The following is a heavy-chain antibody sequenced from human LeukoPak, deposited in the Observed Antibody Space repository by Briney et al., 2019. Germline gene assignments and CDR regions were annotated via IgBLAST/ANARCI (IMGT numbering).Heavy chain of an antibody. D-gene: IGHD3-22*01. J-gene: IGHJ4*02. Sequence: GESLKISCKGSGYSFTSYWIGWVRQMPGKGLEWMGIIYPGDSDTRYSPSFQGQVTISADKSISTAYLQWSSLKASDTAMYYCARRGYYYDSSGYLTSYYFDYWGQGTLVTVSS. CDR1: GYSFTSYW. CDR3: ARRGYYYDSSGYLTSYYFDY. CDR2: IYPGDSDT. V-gene: IGHV5-51*01.